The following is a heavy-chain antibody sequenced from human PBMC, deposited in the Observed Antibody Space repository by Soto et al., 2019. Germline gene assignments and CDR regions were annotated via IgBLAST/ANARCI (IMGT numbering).Heavy chain of an antibody. J-gene: IGHJ4*02. CDR3: ASSYGTSWYGDY. CDR2: IIPEFGTA. D-gene: IGHD6-13*01. Sequence: QVQLVQSGAEVKKPGSSVKVSCKASGGAFASYAITWVRQAPGQGLEWMGGIIPEFGTANYAQKLQGRVTITADETTTTAFMELSSLRSEDTALYYCASSYGTSWYGDYWGQGTLVTVTS. CDR1: GGAFASYA. V-gene: IGHV1-69*01.